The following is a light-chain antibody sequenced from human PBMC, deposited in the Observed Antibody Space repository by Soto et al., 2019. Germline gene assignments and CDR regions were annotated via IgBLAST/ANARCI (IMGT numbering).Light chain of an antibody. V-gene: IGKV3-20*01. CDR1: QSISSIY. CDR3: QQYGDGNSPRYS. Sequence: EVGLTQSPGTLSLSPGERVTLACRASQSISSIYLAWYQQKPGQAPRLLSYATSSRATGIPDRFSGSGSGTDFTLTISRLEPEDFAVYYCQQYGDGNSPRYSFGQGTRLYSK. J-gene: IGKJ2*03. CDR2: ATS.